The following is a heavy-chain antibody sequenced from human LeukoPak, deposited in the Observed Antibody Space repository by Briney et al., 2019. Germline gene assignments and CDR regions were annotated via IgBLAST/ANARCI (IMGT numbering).Heavy chain of an antibody. Sequence: SVKVSCKASGFTFTSSAVQWVRQARGQRLEWIGWIVVGSGNTNYAQKFQERVTITRDMSTSTAYMELSSLRSEDTAVYYCAAELEVATIAPYYYYYGMDVWGQGTTVTVSS. CDR3: AAELEVATIAPYYYYYGMDV. J-gene: IGHJ6*02. CDR2: IVVGSGNT. CDR1: GFTFTSSA. D-gene: IGHD5-24*01. V-gene: IGHV1-58*01.